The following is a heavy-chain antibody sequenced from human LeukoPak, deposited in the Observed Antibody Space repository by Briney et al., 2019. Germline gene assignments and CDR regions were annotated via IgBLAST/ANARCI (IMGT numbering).Heavy chain of an antibody. CDR2: IYYSGST. CDR1: GGSISSYY. V-gene: IGHV4-59*01. J-gene: IGHJ4*02. CDR3: ARDLGGGSRQFGY. D-gene: IGHD3-16*01. Sequence: PSETLSLTCTVSGGSISSYYWSWIRQPPGKGLEWIGYIYYSGSTNYNPSLKSRVTISVDTSKNQFSLKLSSVTAADTAVYFCARDLGGGSRQFGYWGQGTLVTVSS.